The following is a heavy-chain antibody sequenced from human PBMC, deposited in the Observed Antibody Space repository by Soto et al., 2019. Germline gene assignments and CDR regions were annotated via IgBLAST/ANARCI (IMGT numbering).Heavy chain of an antibody. CDR1: GGTFSSYA. CDR3: ARERSGFHDY. V-gene: IGHV1-69*06. D-gene: IGHD3-22*01. CDR2: IIPIFGTA. Sequence: SVKVSCKASGGTFSSYAISWVRQAPGQGLEWMGGIIPIFGTANYAQKFQGRVTITADKSTSTAYMELRSLRSEETAVYYCARERSGFHDYWGQGXLVTVSS. J-gene: IGHJ4*02.